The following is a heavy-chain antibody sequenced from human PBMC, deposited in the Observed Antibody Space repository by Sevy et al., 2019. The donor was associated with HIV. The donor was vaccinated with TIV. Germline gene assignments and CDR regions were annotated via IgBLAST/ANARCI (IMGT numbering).Heavy chain of an antibody. CDR3: ARPYDSSGSYDY. D-gene: IGHD3-22*01. V-gene: IGHV1-69*13. J-gene: IGHJ4*02. CDR1: GGTFSSYA. Sequence: ASVKVSCKASGGTFSSYAISWVRQAPGQGLEGMGGIIPIFGTANYAQKFQGRVTITAAESTGTAYMELSSLRSEDTAVYYCARPYDSSGSYDYWGQGTLVTVSS. CDR2: IIPIFGTA.